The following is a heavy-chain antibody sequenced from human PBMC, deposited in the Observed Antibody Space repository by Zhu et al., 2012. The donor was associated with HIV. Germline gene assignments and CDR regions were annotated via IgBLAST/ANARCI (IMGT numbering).Heavy chain of an antibody. V-gene: IGHV4-38-2*01. CDR2: INHSGST. CDR1: DYSISSGYY. CDR3: ARGWEPKLGFDI. D-gene: IGHD1-26*01. Sequence: QVQLQESGPGLVKPSETLSLTCDVSDYSISSGYYWGWIRQPPGKGLEWIGSINHSGSTYYNPSLKSRVTISVDTSKNQFSLKLSSVTAADTAVYYCARGWEPKLGFDIWGQGTMVIVSS. J-gene: IGHJ3*02.